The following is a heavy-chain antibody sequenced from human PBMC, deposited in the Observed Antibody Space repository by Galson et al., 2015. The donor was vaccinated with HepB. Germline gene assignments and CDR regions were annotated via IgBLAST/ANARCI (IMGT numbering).Heavy chain of an antibody. Sequence: VKVSCKASGYTFTSYAMNWVRQAPGQGLEWMGWINTNTGNPTYAQGFTGRFVFSLDTSVSTAYLQISSLKAEDTAVYYCARAGRRSLRQIVVVDRDFDYWGQGTLVTVSS. CDR1: GYTFTSYA. CDR2: INTNTGNP. J-gene: IGHJ4*02. D-gene: IGHD2-21*01. V-gene: IGHV7-4-1*02. CDR3: ARAGRRSLRQIVVVDRDFDY.